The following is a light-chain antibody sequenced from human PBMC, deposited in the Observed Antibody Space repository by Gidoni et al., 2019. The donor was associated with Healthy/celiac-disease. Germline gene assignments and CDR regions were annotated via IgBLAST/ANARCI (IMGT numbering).Light chain of an antibody. V-gene: IGKV1-39*01. Sequence: DIQMTTSPSSLSASVGDRVTITCRASQSISSYLNWYQQKPGKAPKLLIYAASSLQSGVPSRFSGSGSGTDFTLTISSLQPEDFATYYCQQSYSTPRVTFGQGTRLEIK. CDR2: AAS. CDR3: QQSYSTPRVT. J-gene: IGKJ5*01. CDR1: QSISSY.